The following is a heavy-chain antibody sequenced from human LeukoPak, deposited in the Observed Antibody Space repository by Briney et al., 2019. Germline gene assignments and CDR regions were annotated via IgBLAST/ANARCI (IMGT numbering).Heavy chain of an antibody. V-gene: IGHV3-15*01. CDR2: IKSKTDGGTT. Sequence: GGSLRLSCAASGFTFSNAWMSWVRQAPGKGLEWVGRIKSKTDGGTTDYAAPVKGRFTISRDDSKNTLYLQMNSLRAEDTAVYYCARDGGSWYFDYWGQGTLVTVSS. CDR1: GFTFSNAW. J-gene: IGHJ4*02. CDR3: ARDGGSWYFDY. D-gene: IGHD6-13*01.